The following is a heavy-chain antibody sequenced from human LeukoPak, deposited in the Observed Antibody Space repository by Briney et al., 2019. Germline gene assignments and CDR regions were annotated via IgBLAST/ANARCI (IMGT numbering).Heavy chain of an antibody. CDR2: IGIDSGNT. D-gene: IGHD5-24*01. J-gene: IGHJ4*02. V-gene: IGHV3-48*01. Sequence: PGGSLSLSCAASGFTCSDYSMNWVRQAPGKGLEWISYIGIDSGNTNYADSVKGRFTISGDKAKNSLYLQMNSLRVEDTAVYYCARDYKYAFDNWGQGTLVTVSS. CDR1: GFTCSDYS. CDR3: ARDYKYAFDN.